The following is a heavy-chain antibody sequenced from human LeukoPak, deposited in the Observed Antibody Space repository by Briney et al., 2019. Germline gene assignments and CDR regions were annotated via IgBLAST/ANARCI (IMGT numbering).Heavy chain of an antibody. Sequence: SETLSLTCAVYGGSFSVYYWSWIRQPPGKGLEWIGEINHSGSTNYNPSLKSRVTISVDTSKNQFSLKLSSVTAADTAVYYCARGPDCSGGSCYPYWFDPWGQGTLVTVSS. CDR1: GGSFSVYY. V-gene: IGHV4-34*01. D-gene: IGHD2-15*01. CDR3: ARGPDCSGGSCYPYWFDP. J-gene: IGHJ5*02. CDR2: INHSGST.